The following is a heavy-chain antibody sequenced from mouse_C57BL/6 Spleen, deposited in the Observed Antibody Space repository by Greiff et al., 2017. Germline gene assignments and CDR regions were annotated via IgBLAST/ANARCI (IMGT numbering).Heavy chain of an antibody. CDR1: GYAFSSYW. J-gene: IGHJ1*03. Sequence: QVHVKQSGAELVKPGASVKISCKASGYAFSSYWMNWVKQRPGKGLEWIGQIYPGDGDTNYNGKFKGKATLTADKSSSTAYMQLSSLTSEDSAVYFCARSELGRDFDVWGTGTTVTVSS. V-gene: IGHV1-80*01. D-gene: IGHD4-1*01. CDR2: IYPGDGDT. CDR3: ARSELGRDFDV.